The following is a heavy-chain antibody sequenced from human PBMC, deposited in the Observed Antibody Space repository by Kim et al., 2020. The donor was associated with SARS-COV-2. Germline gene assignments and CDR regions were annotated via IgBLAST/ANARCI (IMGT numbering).Heavy chain of an antibody. CDR3: ARGSVRGLDS. J-gene: IGHJ4*02. Sequence: NYADSVKGRFTSSRDTAKNTLYVQMNSLRAEDTAVYYCARGSVRGLDSWGQGTLVSVSS. V-gene: IGHV3-74*01.